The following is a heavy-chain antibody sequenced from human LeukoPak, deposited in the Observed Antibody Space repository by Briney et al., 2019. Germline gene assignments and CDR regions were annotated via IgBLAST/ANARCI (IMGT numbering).Heavy chain of an antibody. Sequence: GESLKISCKGSGYRFTSYWIGWVRQMPGKGLEWMGIIYPSDSDTRYSPSFQGQVTISADKSISTAYLQWSSLKASDTAMYYCARDFYASAEKGYYYGMDVWGQGTTVTVSS. V-gene: IGHV5-51*01. D-gene: IGHD3-10*01. CDR2: IYPSDSDT. CDR3: ARDFYASAEKGYYYGMDV. J-gene: IGHJ6*02. CDR1: GYRFTSYW.